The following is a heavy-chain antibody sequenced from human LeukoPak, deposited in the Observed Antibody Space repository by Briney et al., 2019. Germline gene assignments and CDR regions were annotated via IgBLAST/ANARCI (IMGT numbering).Heavy chain of an antibody. CDR2: ISGSGGST. V-gene: IGHV3-23*01. J-gene: IGHJ4*02. D-gene: IGHD3-22*01. Sequence: GGSLRLSCAASGFTFSSYAMSWVRQPPGKGLEWVSGISGSGGSTYYADSVKGRFTISRDNSKNTLYLQMNSLRAEDTAVYYCAKDRRKAYYYDSSGYYYPQGSFDYWGQGTLVTVSS. CDR1: GFTFSSYA. CDR3: AKDRRKAYYYDSSGYYYPQGSFDY.